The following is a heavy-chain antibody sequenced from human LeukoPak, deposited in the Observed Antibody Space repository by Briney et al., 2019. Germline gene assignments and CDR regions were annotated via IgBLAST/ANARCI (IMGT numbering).Heavy chain of an antibody. Sequence: ASVKVSCKASGYTFTSYAMHWVRQAPGQRLEWMGWINAGNGNTKYSQKFQGRVTITRDTSASTAYMELSSLRSEDTAVYYCARELITMIVVVTMGFDYWGQGTLVTVSS. CDR1: GYTFTSYA. J-gene: IGHJ4*02. CDR3: ARELITMIVVVTMGFDY. D-gene: IGHD3-22*01. V-gene: IGHV1-3*01. CDR2: INAGNGNT.